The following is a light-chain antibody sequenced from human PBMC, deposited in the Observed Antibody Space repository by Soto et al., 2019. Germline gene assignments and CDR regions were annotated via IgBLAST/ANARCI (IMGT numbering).Light chain of an antibody. CDR3: SSYTTRNTEV. V-gene: IGLV2-14*03. CDR2: DVT. CDR1: SSDVGAFNY. Sequence: QSVLTQPASVSGSPGQSISISCIGTSSDVGAFNYVSRYQHHPGKAPQLIIYDVTSRPSGVSNRFSASKSGNTASLTISGLQAEDEADYYCSSYTTRNTEVFGTGNKVTVL. J-gene: IGLJ1*01.